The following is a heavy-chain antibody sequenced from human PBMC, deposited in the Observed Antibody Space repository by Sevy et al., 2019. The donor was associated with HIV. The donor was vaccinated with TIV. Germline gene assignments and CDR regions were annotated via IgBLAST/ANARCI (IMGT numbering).Heavy chain of an antibody. J-gene: IGHJ4*02. V-gene: IGHV3-7*01. CDR2: IKPDGSDR. CDR3: VRGGGEN. CDR1: GFNFINSW. D-gene: IGHD3-16*01. Sequence: GGSLRLSCAASGFNFINSWMGWVRQAPGKGLECVATIKPDGSDRYYVDSEKGRFIVSRDNAKNSLFLQMNSLRDEDTAVYYCVRGGGENWGQGALVTVSS.